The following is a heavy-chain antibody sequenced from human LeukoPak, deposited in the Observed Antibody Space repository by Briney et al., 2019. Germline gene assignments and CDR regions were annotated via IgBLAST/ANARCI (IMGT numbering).Heavy chain of an antibody. J-gene: IGHJ4*02. Sequence: SETLSLTCTVSGGSIGSYYWSWIRQPPGKGLEWIGYIYYSGSTNYNPSLKSRVTISVDTSKNQFSLKLCSVTAADTAVYYCATTRREDGSGSFDYWGQGTLVTVSS. CDR2: IYYSGST. CDR1: GGSIGSYY. CDR3: ATTRREDGSGSFDY. D-gene: IGHD3-10*01. V-gene: IGHV4-59*08.